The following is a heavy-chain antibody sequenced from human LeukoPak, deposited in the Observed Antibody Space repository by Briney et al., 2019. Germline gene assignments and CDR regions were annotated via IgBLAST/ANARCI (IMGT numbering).Heavy chain of an antibody. V-gene: IGHV3-30-3*01. CDR1: GFTFSSYA. J-gene: IGHJ4*02. CDR3: ARVSGSYGDY. CDR2: ISYDGSNK. Sequence: PGGSLRLSCAASGFTFSSYAMHWVRQAPGKGLEWVAVISYDGSNKYYADSVKGRFTISRDNSKDTLYLQMNSLRAEDTAVYYCARVSGSYGDYWGQGTLVTVSS. D-gene: IGHD1-26*01.